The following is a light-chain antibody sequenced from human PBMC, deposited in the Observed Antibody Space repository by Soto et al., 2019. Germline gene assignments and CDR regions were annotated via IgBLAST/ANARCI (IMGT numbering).Light chain of an antibody. J-gene: IGLJ2*01. V-gene: IGLV1-36*01. CDR3: AVWHDNLNGVV. CDR2: YDD. CDR1: WSNIGNNA. Sequence: QSVLTQPPSVSEAPRQRVTISCSGSWSNIGNNAVNWYQQLPGKAPKLLIYYDDLLSSGVSDRFSGSKSGTSASLAISGLQSEDEADYYCAVWHDNLNGVVFGGGTKLTVL.